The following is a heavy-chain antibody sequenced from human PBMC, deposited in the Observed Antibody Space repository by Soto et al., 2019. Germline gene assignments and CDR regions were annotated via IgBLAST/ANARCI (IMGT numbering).Heavy chain of an antibody. V-gene: IGHV3-23*01. CDR2: ISGSGGNT. J-gene: IGHJ4*02. Sequence: EVQLLESGGDLVQPGGSLRLSCAASGFTFSSYAMSWVRQAPGKGLECVSAISGSGGNTYYADSVKGRFTISRDNSKNTLFLQMNNLRAEDTALYYCAKDPTGTTRNFAYWGQGTLVTVSS. D-gene: IGHD1-7*01. CDR3: AKDPTGTTRNFAY. CDR1: GFTFSSYA.